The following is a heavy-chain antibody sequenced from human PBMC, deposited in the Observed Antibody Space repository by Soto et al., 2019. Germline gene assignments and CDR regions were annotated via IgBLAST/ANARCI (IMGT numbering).Heavy chain of an antibody. CDR2: IYHSGST. CDR3: ARDTTTVTKNWYFDL. V-gene: IGHV4-4*02. D-gene: IGHD4-17*01. CDR1: GGSISSSNW. J-gene: IGHJ2*01. Sequence: SETLSLTCAVSGGSISSSNWWNWVRQPPGKGLEWIGEIYHSGSTNYNPSLKSRVTISVDKFKNQFSLKLSSVTAADTAVYYCARDTTTVTKNWYFDLWGRGTLVTVSS.